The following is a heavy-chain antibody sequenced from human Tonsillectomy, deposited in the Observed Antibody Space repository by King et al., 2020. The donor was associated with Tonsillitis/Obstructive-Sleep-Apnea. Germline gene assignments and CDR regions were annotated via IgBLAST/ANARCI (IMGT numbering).Heavy chain of an antibody. D-gene: IGHD7-27*01. Sequence: QVQLVESGAEVKKPGASVKVSCRASGYTFTGYYIHWVRQAPGQGLEWMGWINPNTGGTNYAQKFQGRVTLTRDTSISTAYMELSRLRSDDTAVYYCASNRGSPSNFEYWGQGTLVTVSS. CDR2: INPNTGGT. CDR3: ASNRGSPSNFEY. CDR1: GYTFTGYY. V-gene: IGHV1-2*02. J-gene: IGHJ4*02.